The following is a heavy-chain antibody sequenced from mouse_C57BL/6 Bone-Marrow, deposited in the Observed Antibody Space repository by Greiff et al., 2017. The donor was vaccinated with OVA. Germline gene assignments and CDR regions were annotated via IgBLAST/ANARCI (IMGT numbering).Heavy chain of an antibody. CDR3: AREGDHYYAMDY. V-gene: IGHV1-81*01. CDR1: GYTFTSYG. J-gene: IGHJ4*01. CDR2: IYPRSGNT. D-gene: IGHD3-3*01. Sequence: QVQLQQSGAELARPGASVKLSCKASGYTFTSYGISWVKQRTGQGLEGIGVIYPRSGNTYYNEKFKGKATLTADKSSSTAYMELRSLTSEDSAVYFCAREGDHYYAMDYWGQGTSVTVSS.